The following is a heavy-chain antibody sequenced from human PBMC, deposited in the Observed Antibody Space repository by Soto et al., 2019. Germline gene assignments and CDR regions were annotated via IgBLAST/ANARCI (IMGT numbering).Heavy chain of an antibody. Sequence: EVQLLESGGGLVQPGGSLRLSCAASGFTFSSYAMSWVRQAPGKGLEWVSAISGSGGSTYYADSVKGRFTISRDNFKNTLYLQKNSLRAEDTAVYYWAKDRGITTVRGVMKAVDYWGQGTLVTVSS. V-gene: IGHV3-23*01. CDR1: GFTFSSYA. CDR3: AKDRGITTVRGVMKAVDY. CDR2: ISGSGGST. J-gene: IGHJ4*02. D-gene: IGHD3-10*01.